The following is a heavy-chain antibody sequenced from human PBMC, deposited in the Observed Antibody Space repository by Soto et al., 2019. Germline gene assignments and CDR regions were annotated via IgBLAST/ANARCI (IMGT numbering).Heavy chain of an antibody. Sequence: QVQLVQSGAEVKKPGASVKVSCKASGYTFTSYGISWVRQAPGQGLEWMGWISAYNGNTNYAQKLQGRVTLTTDTTKRTADAELSSRRSDDTAVYYCARGERAADGARDYYYSGMGVLGQATPVTVSS. CDR3: ARGERAADGARDYYYSGMGV. CDR2: ISAYNGNT. D-gene: IGHD6-25*01. V-gene: IGHV1-18*01. CDR1: GYTFTSYG. J-gene: IGHJ6*02.